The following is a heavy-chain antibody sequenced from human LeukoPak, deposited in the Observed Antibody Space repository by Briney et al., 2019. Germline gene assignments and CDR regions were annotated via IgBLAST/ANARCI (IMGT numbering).Heavy chain of an antibody. CDR3: ARDIGEHYYDSSGYYDY. V-gene: IGHV3-30-3*01. Sequence: GSLRLSCAASGFTFSSYAMHWVRQAPGKGLEWVAVISYDGSNKYYADSVKGRFTISRDNSKNTLYLQMNSLRAEDTAVYYCARDIGEHYYDSSGYYDYWGQGTLVTVSS. J-gene: IGHJ4*02. D-gene: IGHD3-22*01. CDR1: GFTFSSYA. CDR2: ISYDGSNK.